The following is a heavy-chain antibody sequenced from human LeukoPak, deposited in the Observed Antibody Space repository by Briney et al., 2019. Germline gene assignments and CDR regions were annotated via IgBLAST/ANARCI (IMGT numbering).Heavy chain of an antibody. CDR1: GYTFTSYG. CDR2: ISAHNGNT. D-gene: IGHD1-7*01. Sequence: ASVKVSCKASGYTFTSYGISWVRQAPGQGLEWMGWISAHNGNTNYAQKLQGRVTMTTDTSTSTAHMELRSLRSDDTAVYYCARVGYNWNYVLRYWGQGTLVTVSS. CDR3: ARVGYNWNYVLRY. V-gene: IGHV1-18*01. J-gene: IGHJ4*02.